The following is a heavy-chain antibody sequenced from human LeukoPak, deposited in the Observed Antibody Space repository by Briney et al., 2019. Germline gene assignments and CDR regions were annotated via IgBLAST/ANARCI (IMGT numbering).Heavy chain of an antibody. CDR3: ARAYSGNYYNWFDP. D-gene: IGHD1-26*01. CDR1: GFTFSSNW. Sequence: GGSLTLSCAASGFTFSSNWMHWVRHAPGKGLVWVSRINSDGTSTIYADSVKGRFTIYRDNAKNTLYLQMNILRAEDTAVYYCARAYSGNYYNWFDPWGQRTLGSASS. CDR2: INSDGTST. V-gene: IGHV3-74*01. J-gene: IGHJ5*02.